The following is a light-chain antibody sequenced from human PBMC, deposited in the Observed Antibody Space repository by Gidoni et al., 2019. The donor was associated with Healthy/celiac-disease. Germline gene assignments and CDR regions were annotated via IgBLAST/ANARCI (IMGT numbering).Light chain of an antibody. V-gene: IGKV1-39*01. Sequence: DIQMTPSPSSLPASVGDRVTITSRASQSISSYLNWYQQKPGKAPKLLIYAASSLQSGVPSRFSGSGSGTDFTLTISSLQPEDFATYYCQQSYSTPWTFXXXTKVEIK. CDR2: AAS. CDR3: QQSYSTPWT. CDR1: QSISSY. J-gene: IGKJ1*01.